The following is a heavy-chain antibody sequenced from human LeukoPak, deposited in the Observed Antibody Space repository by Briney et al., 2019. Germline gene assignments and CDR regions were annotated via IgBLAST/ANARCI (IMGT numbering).Heavy chain of an antibody. CDR1: GLSISNYY. CDR3: ARGDGYHLY. D-gene: IGHD5-24*01. CDR2: IYYSGST. J-gene: IGHJ4*02. Sequence: SSETLSLTCSVSGLSISNYYWSWIRQPPGKGLEWIGYIYYSGSTNYNPSLKSRVTISVDTSKNQFSLKLNSVTAADTAVYYCARGDGYHLYWGQGTLVTVSS. V-gene: IGHV4-59*01.